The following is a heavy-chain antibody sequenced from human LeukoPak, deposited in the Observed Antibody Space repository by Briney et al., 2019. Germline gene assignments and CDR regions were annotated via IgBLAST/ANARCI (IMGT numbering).Heavy chain of an antibody. Sequence: GRSLRLSCAASGFTFSSYAMHWVRQAPGKGLEWVAVIWYDGSNKYYADSVKGRFTISRDNSKNTLYPQMNSLRAEDTAVYYCARDDTTAGTVADYWGQGTLVTVSS. V-gene: IGHV3-33*08. CDR3: ARDDTTAGTVADY. CDR1: GFTFSSYA. CDR2: IWYDGSNK. D-gene: IGHD6-13*01. J-gene: IGHJ4*02.